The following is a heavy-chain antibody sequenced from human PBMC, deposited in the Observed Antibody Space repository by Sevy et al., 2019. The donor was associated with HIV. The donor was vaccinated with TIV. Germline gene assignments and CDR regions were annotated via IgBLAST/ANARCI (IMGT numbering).Heavy chain of an antibody. V-gene: IGHV3-30*04. CDR2: ISYDGSNK. CDR3: AGVGSRYDFWSGYYGMDV. Sequence: GGSLRLSCAASGFTFSSYAMHWVRQAPGKGLEWVAVISYDGSNKYYADSVKGRFTISRDNSKNTLYLQMNSLRAEDTAVYYCAGVGSRYDFWSGYYGMDVWGQGTTVTVSS. J-gene: IGHJ6*02. D-gene: IGHD3-3*01. CDR1: GFTFSSYA.